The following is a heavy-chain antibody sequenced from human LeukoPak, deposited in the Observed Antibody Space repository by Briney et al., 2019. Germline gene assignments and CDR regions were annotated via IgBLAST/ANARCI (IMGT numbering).Heavy chain of an antibody. CDR2: THYTGGT. CDR3: GRNLGSGSDH. D-gene: IGHD3-10*01. CDR1: GDSISGPY. V-gene: IGHV4-59*11. J-gene: IGHJ4*02. Sequence: RPSETLSLTCNVSGDSISGPYWNWIRQSPGRGLEWIGYTHYTGGTNYNPSLKSRLTMSVDTSNNQVYPRLSSVTAADTAVYYYGRNLGSGSDHWGQGTLVTVSS.